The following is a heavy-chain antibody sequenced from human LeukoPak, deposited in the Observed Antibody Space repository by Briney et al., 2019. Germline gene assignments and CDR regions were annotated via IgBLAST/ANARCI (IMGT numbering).Heavy chain of an antibody. J-gene: IGHJ4*02. CDR2: IYYSGST. Sequence: SQTLSLTCTVSGGSISSGGYYWSWIRQHPGKGLEWIGYIYYSGSTNYNPSLKSRVTISADTSKNQFSLKLSSVTAADTAVYYCARGGYDYVWGSYFGSPEYWGQGTLVTVSS. CDR1: GGSISSGGYY. D-gene: IGHD3-16*01. V-gene: IGHV4-61*08. CDR3: ARGGYDYVWGSYFGSPEY.